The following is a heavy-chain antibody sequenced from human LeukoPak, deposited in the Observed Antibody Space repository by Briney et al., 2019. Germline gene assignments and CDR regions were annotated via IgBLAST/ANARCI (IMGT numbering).Heavy chain of an antibody. CDR3: ARGATVTRYFDY. CDR1: GGSISSYY. D-gene: IGHD4-17*01. CDR2: IYYSGST. J-gene: IGHJ4*02. V-gene: IGHV4-59*01. Sequence: SETLSLTCTVSGGSISSYYWSWIRQPPGKGLEWIGYIYYSGSTNYNPSLKSRVTISVDTSKNQFSLKLSSVTAADTAVYYCARGATVTRYFDYWGQGTLVTASS.